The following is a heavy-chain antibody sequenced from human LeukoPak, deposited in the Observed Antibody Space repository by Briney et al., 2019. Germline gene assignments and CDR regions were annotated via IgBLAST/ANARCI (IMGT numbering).Heavy chain of an antibody. J-gene: IGHJ6*02. D-gene: IGHD3-9*01. Sequence: ASVRVSCKASGYTFTSYAMHWVRQAPGQRLEWMGWINAGNGNTKYSQKFQGRVTITRDTSASTAYMELSSLRSEDTAVYYCARGPGYLAYYYGMDVWGQGTTVTVSS. CDR3: ARGPGYLAYYYGMDV. V-gene: IGHV1-3*01. CDR2: INAGNGNT. CDR1: GYTFTSYA.